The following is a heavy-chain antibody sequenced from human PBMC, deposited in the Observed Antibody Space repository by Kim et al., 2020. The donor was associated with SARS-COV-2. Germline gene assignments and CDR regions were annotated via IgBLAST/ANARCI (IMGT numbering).Heavy chain of an antibody. Sequence: ASVKVSCKASGYTFTSYAMHWVRQAPGQRLEWMGWINAGNGNTKYSQKFQGRVTITRDTSASTAYMELSSLRSEDTAVYYCAREGVDYYDSSGYYWWLDLWGRSTLVTVSS. D-gene: IGHD3-22*01. CDR1: GYTFTSYA. CDR2: INAGNGNT. J-gene: IGHJ2*01. CDR3: AREGVDYYDSSGYYWWLDL. V-gene: IGHV1-3*01.